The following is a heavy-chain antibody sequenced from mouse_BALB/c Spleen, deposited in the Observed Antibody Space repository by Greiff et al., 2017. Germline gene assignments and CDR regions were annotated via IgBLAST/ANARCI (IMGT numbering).Heavy chain of an antibody. CDR1: GFTFSSYA. V-gene: IGHV5-6-5*01. J-gene: IGHJ3*01. Sequence: EVKVVESGGGLVKPGGSLKLSCAASGFTFSSYAMSWVRQTPEKRLEWVASISSGGSTYYPDSVKGRFTISRDKARNILYLQMSSLRSEDTAMYYCARGEGSWFAYWGQGTLVTVSA. CDR3: ARGEGSWFAY. CDR2: ISSGGST.